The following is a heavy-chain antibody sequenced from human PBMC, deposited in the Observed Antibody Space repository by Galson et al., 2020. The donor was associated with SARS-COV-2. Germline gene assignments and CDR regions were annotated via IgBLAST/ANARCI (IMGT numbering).Heavy chain of an antibody. D-gene: IGHD3-22*01. Sequence: GGSLRLSCVASGFIFDDYGMSWVRQAPGKGLEWVSGMSWNGGSTVYADSVKGRFSISRDNAKKSLYLQMNSLRAEDTALYFCARDIDPYYEDSSGFDYWGQGTQVTVSS. CDR1: GFIFDDYG. CDR3: ARDIDPYYEDSSGFDY. V-gene: IGHV3-20*04. CDR2: MSWNGGST. J-gene: IGHJ4*02.